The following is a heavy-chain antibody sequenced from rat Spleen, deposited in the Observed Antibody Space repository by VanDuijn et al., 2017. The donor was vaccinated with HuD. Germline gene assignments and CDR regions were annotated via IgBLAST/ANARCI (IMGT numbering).Heavy chain of an antibody. D-gene: IGHD4-3*01. J-gene: IGHJ2*01. V-gene: IGHV5-29*01. CDR2: ISYDGSST. CDR1: GFTFSDYY. CDR3: ARDNSGYFDY. Sequence: EVQLVESDGGLVQPGRSLKLSCAASGFTFSDYYMAWVRQAPTKGLEWVATISYDGSSTYYRDSVKVRFTISRDNAKSTLYLQMDSLRSEDTATYYCARDNSGYFDYWGQGVMVTVSS.